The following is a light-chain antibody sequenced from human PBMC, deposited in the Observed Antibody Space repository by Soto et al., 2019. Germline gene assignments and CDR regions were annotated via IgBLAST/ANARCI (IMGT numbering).Light chain of an antibody. CDR1: SSNIGAGYD. Sequence: QSVLTQPPSVSGAPGQRVTISCTGSSSNIGAGYDVHWYQQLPGTAPQLLSYGNSKRPSGVPDRFSGSKSGTSASLAITGLQAEDAADYYCQSYDSSLSVVFGGGTNLTVL. CDR2: GNS. V-gene: IGLV1-40*01. J-gene: IGLJ2*01. CDR3: QSYDSSLSVV.